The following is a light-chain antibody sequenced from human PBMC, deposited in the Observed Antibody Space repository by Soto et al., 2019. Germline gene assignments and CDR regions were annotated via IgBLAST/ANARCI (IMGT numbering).Light chain of an antibody. CDR2: DAS. V-gene: IGKV3-11*01. CDR3: QQANSFKLT. Sequence: EIVLTQSPATLSLSPGDRATLSCRASQSVSSGSLTWYQHKPGQAPRLLIYDASSRAPGIPARFSGSGSGTDFTLTISTLEPEDFANYFCQQANSFKLTFGGGTKVEIK. J-gene: IGKJ4*01. CDR1: QSVSSGS.